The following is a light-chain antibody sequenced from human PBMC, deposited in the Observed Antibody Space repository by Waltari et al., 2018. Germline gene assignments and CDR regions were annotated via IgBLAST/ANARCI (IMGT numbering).Light chain of an antibody. J-gene: IGKJ4*01. Sequence: EIVMTQSPATLSVSPGERATLSCRASQSVSSYLAWYQQKPGQAPRLLIYGASTRATGIPARFSGSGSGTEFTLTINSLQSEDFAVYYCQQYYNWPLLTFGGGTKVEIK. V-gene: IGKV3-15*01. CDR1: QSVSSY. CDR3: QQYYNWPLLT. CDR2: GAS.